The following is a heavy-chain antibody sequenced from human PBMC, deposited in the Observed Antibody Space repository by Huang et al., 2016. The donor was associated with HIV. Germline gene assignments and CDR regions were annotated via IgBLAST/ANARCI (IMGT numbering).Heavy chain of an antibody. CDR3: ARDRKYDNAWYWFDP. CDR2: IIPIVGTP. CDR1: GGTFSSYA. V-gene: IGHV1-69*01. J-gene: IGHJ5*02. Sequence: QVQLVQSGAEVKKPGSSVRVSCEASGGTFSSYAINWVRQAPGQGLEWLGGIIPIVGTPNDAQKFQGRVTITADESTSTAYMELSSLRSDDTAVYYCARDRKYDNAWYWFDPWGQGTLVTVSS. D-gene: IGHD1-1*01.